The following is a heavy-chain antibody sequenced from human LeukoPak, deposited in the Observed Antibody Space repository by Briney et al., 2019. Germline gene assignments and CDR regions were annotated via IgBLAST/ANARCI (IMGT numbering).Heavy chain of an antibody. Sequence: GGSLRLSCAASGFTFSSYSMNWVRQAPGKGLEWVSSISNSSSYIYYADSVKGRFTISRDNAKNSLYLQMNSLRAEDTAVYYCARERVAGPNWFDPWGQGTLVTVSS. CDR3: ARERVAGPNWFDP. J-gene: IGHJ5*02. CDR2: ISNSSSYI. CDR1: GFTFSSYS. D-gene: IGHD6-19*01. V-gene: IGHV3-21*01.